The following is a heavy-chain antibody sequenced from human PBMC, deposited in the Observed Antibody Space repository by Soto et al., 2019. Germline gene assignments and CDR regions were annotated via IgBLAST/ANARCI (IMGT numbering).Heavy chain of an antibody. J-gene: IGHJ6*02. D-gene: IGHD6-13*01. Sequence: ASVKVSCKASGYTFTSYAMHWVRQAPGQGLEWMGWINAGNGNTKYSQKFQGRVTITRYTSASTAYMELSSLRSEDTAVYYCARDPSLIAAAGSMDVWGQGTTVTVSS. CDR3: ARDPSLIAAAGSMDV. CDR1: GYTFTSYA. CDR2: INAGNGNT. V-gene: IGHV1-3*01.